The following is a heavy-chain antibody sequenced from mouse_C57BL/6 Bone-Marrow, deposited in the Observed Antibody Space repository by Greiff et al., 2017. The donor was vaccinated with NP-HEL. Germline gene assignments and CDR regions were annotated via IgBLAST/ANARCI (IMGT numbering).Heavy chain of an antibody. J-gene: IGHJ2*01. Sequence: QVQLQQSGAELVRPGTSVKVSCKASGYAFTNYLIEWVKQRPGQGLEWIGVINPGSGGTNYTEKFKGKATLTADKSSSTAYMQLSRLTSEDSAVYFCAARGLRRTLYFDYWGQGTTLTVSS. D-gene: IGHD2-12*01. CDR2: INPGSGGT. V-gene: IGHV1-54*01. CDR3: AARGLRRTLYFDY. CDR1: GYAFTNYL.